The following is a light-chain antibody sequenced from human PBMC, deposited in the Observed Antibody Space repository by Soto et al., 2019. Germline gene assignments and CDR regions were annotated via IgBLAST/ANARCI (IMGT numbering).Light chain of an antibody. CDR2: KAS. CDR1: QSISDW. CDR3: QHRGT. Sequence: DIQMTQSPSTLSASVGDRVTLTCRASQSISDWLAWYQQRPGKAPKLLISKASTLESGVPSRFSGSGSATEFTLTISSLQPDDFATYYCQHRGTLGQGTKVDIK. J-gene: IGKJ1*01. V-gene: IGKV1-5*03.